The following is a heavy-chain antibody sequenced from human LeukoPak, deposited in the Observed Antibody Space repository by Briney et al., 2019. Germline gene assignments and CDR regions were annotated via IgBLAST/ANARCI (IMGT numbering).Heavy chain of an antibody. CDR3: ARDDLDCSGGTCYPDDF. CDR1: GYTFSSYG. CDR2: ISAYNGNI. V-gene: IGHV1-18*01. D-gene: IGHD2-15*01. J-gene: IGHJ4*02. Sequence: ASVKVSCKASGYTFSSYGISWVRQAPGQGLEWMGWISAYNGNIKYAQKFQGRGTMTTDTSTSTAYMELRSLRSDDTAMYFCARDDLDCSGGTCYPDDFWGQGTLVTVSS.